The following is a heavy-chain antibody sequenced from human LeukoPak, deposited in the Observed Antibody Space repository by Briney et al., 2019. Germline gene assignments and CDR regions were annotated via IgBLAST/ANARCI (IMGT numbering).Heavy chain of an antibody. CDR1: GGSISSYY. D-gene: IGHD5-24*01. V-gene: IGHV4-59*12. CDR2: IHSSGSA. Sequence: SETLSLTCTVSGGSISSYYWSWIRQPPGKALEWIGFIHSSGSANSNPSLTSRVTISIDTSKNQFSLNLRSLTAADTAVYFCASGAADGYNFGFDYWGQGTLAAVSS. J-gene: IGHJ4*02. CDR3: ASGAADGYNFGFDY.